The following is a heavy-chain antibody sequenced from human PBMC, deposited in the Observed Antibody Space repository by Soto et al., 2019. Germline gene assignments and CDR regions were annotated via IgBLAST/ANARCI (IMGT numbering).Heavy chain of an antibody. V-gene: IGHV4-39*01. D-gene: IGHD1-1*01. CDR2: IYYSGST. J-gene: IGHJ5*02. Sequence: QLQLQESGPGLVKPSETLSLTCTVSGGSISSSSYYWGWIRQPPGKGLEWIGSIYYSGSTYYNPSLKXRXXXXVXXXXXXXXXXXXXXXXXXXXXXXXXXXXXXDLFDPWGQGTLVTVSS. CDR1: GGSISSSSYY. CDR3: XXXXXXDLFDP.